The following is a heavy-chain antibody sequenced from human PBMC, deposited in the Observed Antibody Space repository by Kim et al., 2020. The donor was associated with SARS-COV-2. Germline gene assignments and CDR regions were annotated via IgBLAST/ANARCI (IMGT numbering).Heavy chain of an antibody. CDR1: GGTFSSYA. V-gene: IGHV1-69*04. Sequence: SVKVSCKASGGTFSSYAISWVRQAPGQGLEWMGRIIPILGIANYAQKFQGRVTITADKSTSTAYMEMSSLRSEDTAVYYGARDVIVVVPAAMDSYYYGMDVWGQGTTVTVSS. CDR3: ARDVIVVVPAAMDSYYYGMDV. CDR2: IIPILGIA. J-gene: IGHJ6*02. D-gene: IGHD2-2*01.